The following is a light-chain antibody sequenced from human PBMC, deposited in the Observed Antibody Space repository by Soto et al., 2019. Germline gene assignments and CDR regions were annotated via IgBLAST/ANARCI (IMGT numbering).Light chain of an antibody. V-gene: IGKV3-15*01. Sequence: EIFVTQSPAILSVSPGESFTLCCIASQSVISNLAWYQQKLGQAPRLLIYGASTRASGIPARFSGSGSGTEFFLTISSLQSEDFAVYYCQYYNNWLGAFGGGTKVDIK. CDR2: GAS. CDR3: QYYNNWLGA. CDR1: QSVISN. J-gene: IGKJ4*01.